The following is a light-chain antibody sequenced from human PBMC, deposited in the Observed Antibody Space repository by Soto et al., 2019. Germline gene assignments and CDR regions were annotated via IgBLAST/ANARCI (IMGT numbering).Light chain of an antibody. J-gene: IGKJ5*01. V-gene: IGKV3-11*01. Sequence: VLTQSPVTLSLSPGDRATLSCRASQSVSTYLAWYRQVPGQPPRLLIYDTTNRAAGIPPRFSGSRSETDFTLTISSVEPEDFALYYCHQRNTFGQGTRLEIK. CDR3: HQRNT. CDR1: QSVSTY. CDR2: DTT.